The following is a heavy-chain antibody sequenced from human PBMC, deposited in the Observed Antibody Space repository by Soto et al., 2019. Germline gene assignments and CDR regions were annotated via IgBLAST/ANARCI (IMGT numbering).Heavy chain of an antibody. D-gene: IGHD3-3*01. CDR3: ASDFWPGYPLFDY. CDR2: VFHSGTT. CDR1: DSSITSAYY. J-gene: IGHJ4*02. Sequence: PSETLALTCNVSDSSITSAYYWAWFRQPPGKGLEWIGSVFHSGTTYYNPSLMSRVTVSLDTSKSQFSLMLSSVTAADTAVYYCASDFWPGYPLFDYWGQGALVTVSS. V-gene: IGHV4-38-2*02.